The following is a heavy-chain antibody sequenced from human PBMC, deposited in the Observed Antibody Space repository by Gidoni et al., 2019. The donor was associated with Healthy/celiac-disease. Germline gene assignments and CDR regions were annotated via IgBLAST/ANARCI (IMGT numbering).Heavy chain of an antibody. CDR2: ISSSSSYI. D-gene: IGHD6-13*01. Sequence: EVQLVESGGGLVKPGGSLRLSCAASGFTFSSDSMNWVRQAPGKGLEWVSSISSSSSYIYYADSVKGRFTISRDNAKNSLYLQMNSLRAEDTAVYYCARTHYSSSWARSFDYWGQGTLVTVSS. V-gene: IGHV3-21*01. CDR1: GFTFSSDS. J-gene: IGHJ4*02. CDR3: ARTHYSSSWARSFDY.